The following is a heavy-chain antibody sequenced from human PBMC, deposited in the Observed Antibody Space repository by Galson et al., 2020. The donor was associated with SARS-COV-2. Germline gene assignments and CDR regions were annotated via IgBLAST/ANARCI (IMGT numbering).Heavy chain of an antibody. V-gene: IGHV3-21*01. CDR1: GFTFNTYS. Sequence: GGSLRLSCAASGFTFNTYSMNWVRQAPGKGLEWVSTITSRSTYKYYADSLKGRFTISRDNAKSSLFLQMDSLTVEDTAIYYCAREMMTFGGATDAFDIWGQGTMVTVSS. CDR2: ITSRSTYK. CDR3: AREMMTFGGATDAFDI. J-gene: IGHJ3*02. D-gene: IGHD3-16*01.